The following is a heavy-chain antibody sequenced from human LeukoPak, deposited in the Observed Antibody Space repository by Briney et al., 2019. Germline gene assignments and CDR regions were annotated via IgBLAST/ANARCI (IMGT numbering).Heavy chain of an antibody. V-gene: IGHV3-53*04. CDR3: ARGHEDYYYGMDV. CDR2: IYSGGST. J-gene: IGHJ6*02. CDR1: GFTVSSNY. Sequence: GGSLRLSCAASGFTVSSNYMSWVRQAPGKGLEWVSVIYSGGSTYYADSVKGRFTISRHNSKNTLYLQMNSLRAEDTAVYYCARGHEDYYYGMDVWSQGTTVTVSS.